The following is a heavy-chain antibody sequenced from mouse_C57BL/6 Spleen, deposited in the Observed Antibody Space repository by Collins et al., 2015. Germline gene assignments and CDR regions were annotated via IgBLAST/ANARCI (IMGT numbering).Heavy chain of an antibody. V-gene: IGHV3-2*02. CDR3: AREGVYYGSSYVGMDY. CDR1: GYSITSDYA. J-gene: IGHJ4*01. Sequence: DVQLQESGPGLVKPSQSLSLTCTVTGYSITSDYAWNWIRQFPGNKLEWMGYISYSGSTSYNPSLKSRISITRDTSKNQFFLQLNSVTTEDTATYYCAREGVYYGSSYVGMDYWGQGTSVTVSS. CDR2: ISYSGST. D-gene: IGHD1-1*01.